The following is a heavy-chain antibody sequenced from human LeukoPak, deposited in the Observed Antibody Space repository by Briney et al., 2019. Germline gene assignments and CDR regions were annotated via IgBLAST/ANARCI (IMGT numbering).Heavy chain of an antibody. V-gene: IGHV3-7*01. D-gene: IGHD3-3*02. CDR2: IKQDASEK. Sequence: GGSLRLSCAASGFTFSNYWMSWVRQAPGKGLEWGANIKQDASEKYYVDSVKGRFTISRDNARNSLYLQMNSLRAEDTAVYYCARDSRISRFFDYWGQGTLVTVSS. J-gene: IGHJ4*02. CDR1: GFTFSNYW. CDR3: ARDSRISRFFDY.